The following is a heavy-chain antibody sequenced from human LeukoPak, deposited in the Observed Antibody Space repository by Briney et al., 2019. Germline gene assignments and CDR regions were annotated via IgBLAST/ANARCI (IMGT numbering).Heavy chain of an antibody. Sequence: GGSLRLSCAASGIPFSDAWMSWVRQPPGKGLEWVGRIKSRAHGGATEYAASVKGRLIISRDDSKNMLYLEMNGLIIEDTGVYYCSAENHYQPKSWGQGTLVTVSS. D-gene: IGHD3-10*01. J-gene: IGHJ4*02. CDR3: SAENHYQPKS. V-gene: IGHV3-15*01. CDR1: GIPFSDAW. CDR2: IKSRAHGGAT.